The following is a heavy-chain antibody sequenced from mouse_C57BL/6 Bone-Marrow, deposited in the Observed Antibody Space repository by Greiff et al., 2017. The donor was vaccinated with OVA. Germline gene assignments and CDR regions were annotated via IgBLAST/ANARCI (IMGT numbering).Heavy chain of an antibody. CDR3: AKRYNSYYRGIAY. D-gene: IGHD2-12*01. J-gene: IGHJ3*01. CDR2: INPNNGGT. CDR1: GYTFTDYN. V-gene: IGHV1-22*01. Sequence: VQLQQSGPELVKPGASVKLSCKASGYTFTDYNMHWVKQSHGKSLEWIGYINPNNGGTSYNQKFKGQATLTVNKSSSPAYMALRRLTSADSAVYYCAKRYNSYYRGIAYWGQGTLVTVSA.